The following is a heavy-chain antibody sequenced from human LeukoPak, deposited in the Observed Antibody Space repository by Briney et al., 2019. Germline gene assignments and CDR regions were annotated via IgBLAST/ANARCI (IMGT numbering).Heavy chain of an antibody. CDR3: ARLRRGYSYGYLIGDFDY. CDR1: GGSISSYY. V-gene: IGHV4-59*08. D-gene: IGHD5-18*01. J-gene: IGHJ4*02. CDR2: IYYSGST. Sequence: PSETLSLTCTVSGGSISSYYWSWIRQPPGKGLEWIGDIYYSGSTNYNPSLKSRVTISVDTSKNQFSLKLSSVTAADTAVYYCARLRRGYSYGYLIGDFDYWGQGTLVTVSS.